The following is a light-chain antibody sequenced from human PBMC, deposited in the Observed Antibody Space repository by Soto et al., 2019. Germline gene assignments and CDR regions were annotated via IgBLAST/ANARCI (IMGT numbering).Light chain of an antibody. V-gene: IGKV1-9*01. Sequence: IHLTHSPSSLSASLGDRVTITFRASQGISSYLAWYQQKPGKAPKLLIYAASTLQSGVPSRFSGSGSGTDFTLTINSLQPEDFATYYCQQLNSYPLTFGGGTKVDIK. CDR3: QQLNSYPLT. CDR2: AAS. CDR1: QGISSY. J-gene: IGKJ4*01.